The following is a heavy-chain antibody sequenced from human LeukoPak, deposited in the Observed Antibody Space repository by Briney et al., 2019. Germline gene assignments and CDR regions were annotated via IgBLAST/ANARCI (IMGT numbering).Heavy chain of an antibody. CDR1: GGSISSGDYY. V-gene: IGHV4-30-4*01. CDR2: IYYSGSA. J-gene: IGHJ4*02. Sequence: SQTLSLTRTVSGGSISSGDYYWNWIRQPPGKGLEWIGFIYYSGSAYYNPSLKSRVIISVDTSKNQFSLNLSSVTAADTAVYFCARGLARFYGAASDFWGQGTLVTVSS. CDR3: ARGLARFYGAASDF. D-gene: IGHD3-3*02.